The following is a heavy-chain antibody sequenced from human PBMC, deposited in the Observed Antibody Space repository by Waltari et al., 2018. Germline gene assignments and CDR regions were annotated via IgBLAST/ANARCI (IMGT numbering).Heavy chain of an antibody. Sequence: EVQLVESGGGLVKPGGSLRLSCAASGFTFSSYSMNWVRQAPGKGLEWVSSISSSSSYIYYADSVKGRFTISRDNAKNSLYLQMNSLRAEDTAVYYCARVPRRGWELLGWGKGTTVTVSS. CDR3: ARVPRRGWELLG. D-gene: IGHD1-26*01. CDR1: GFTFSSYS. J-gene: IGHJ6*04. CDR2: ISSSSSYI. V-gene: IGHV3-21*01.